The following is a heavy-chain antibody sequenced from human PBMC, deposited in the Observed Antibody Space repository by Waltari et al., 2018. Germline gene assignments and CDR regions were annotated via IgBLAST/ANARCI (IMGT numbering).Heavy chain of an antibody. D-gene: IGHD4-4*01. CDR3: VKAKTAVTNFQH. V-gene: IGHV3-9*01. CDR1: GFTFDDVA. J-gene: IGHJ1*01. Sequence: VLLEDSGGGLVQPGGSLGLSCAASGFTFDDVAMHWVRQVPGKGLEWVSSITWNSNSIQYADSVKGRFTMSRDNAKNSLFLRMNSLRREDTALYYCVKAKTAVTNFQHWGQGTLVTVSS. CDR2: ITWNSNSI.